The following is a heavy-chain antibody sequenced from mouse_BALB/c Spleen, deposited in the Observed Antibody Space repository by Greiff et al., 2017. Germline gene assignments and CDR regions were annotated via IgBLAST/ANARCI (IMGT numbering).Heavy chain of an antibody. V-gene: IGHV5-9-3*01. D-gene: IGHD3-1*01. CDR1: GFTFSSYA. CDR2: ISSGGSYT. J-gene: IGHJ4*01. CDR3: ARGDPRGKYYAMDY. Sequence: EVQLVESGGGLVKPGGSLKLSCAASGFTFSSYAMSWVRQTPEKRLEWVATISSGGSYTYYPDSVKGRFTISRDNAKNTLYLQMSSLRSEDTAMYYCARGDPRGKYYAMDYWGQGTSVTVSS.